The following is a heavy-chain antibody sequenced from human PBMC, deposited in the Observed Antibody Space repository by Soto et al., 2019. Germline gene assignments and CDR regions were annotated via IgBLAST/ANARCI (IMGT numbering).Heavy chain of an antibody. CDR3: ARVERGTATTVVDAFDI. CDR1: GGSVNSGNYY. CDR2: MSHRGGT. J-gene: IGHJ3*02. V-gene: IGHV4-34*01. Sequence: QVQLQQWGAGLLKPSETLSLTCAVYGGSVNSGNYYWSWLRQPQGKGLEWIGEMSHRGGTHFNRSLKIRCTISVDTSKNQFSLKMSSVTAADTAIYYCARVERGTATTVVDAFDIWGPGTLVTVSS. D-gene: IGHD1-1*01.